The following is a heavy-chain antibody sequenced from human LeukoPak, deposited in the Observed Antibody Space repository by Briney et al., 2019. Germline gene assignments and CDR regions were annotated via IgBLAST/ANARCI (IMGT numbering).Heavy chain of an antibody. J-gene: IGHJ4*02. D-gene: IGHD1/OR15-1a*01. CDR3: ASQLGGTTFH. V-gene: IGHV4-59*01. Sequence: SETLSLTCTVSGVSINTYFWSWIRQPPGKGLEWIGYVYYTGITDYNPSLKSRVSISLDTSKNQFSLRLNSVTAAETAVYYCASQLGGTTFHWGQGTLITVSS. CDR2: VYYTGIT. CDR1: GVSINTYF.